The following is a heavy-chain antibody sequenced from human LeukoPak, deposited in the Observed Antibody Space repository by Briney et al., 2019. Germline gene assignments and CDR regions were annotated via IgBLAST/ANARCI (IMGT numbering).Heavy chain of an antibody. J-gene: IGHJ6*03. CDR1: GYTFSGYY. Sequence: RASVKVSCKASGYTFSGYYLHWVRQAPGQGLEWMGWIHPDSAATNYAQKFQGRVTMTRDTSISTAYMELSRLGSDDTAVYFCATSGTSASSPGYYYYMDVWGKGTTVTVSS. D-gene: IGHD6-6*01. CDR2: IHPDSAAT. V-gene: IGHV1-2*02. CDR3: ATSGTSASSPGYYYYMDV.